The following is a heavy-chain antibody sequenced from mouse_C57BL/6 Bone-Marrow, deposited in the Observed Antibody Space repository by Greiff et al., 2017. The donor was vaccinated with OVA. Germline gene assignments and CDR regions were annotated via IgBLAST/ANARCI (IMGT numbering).Heavy chain of an antibody. CDR2: FYPGSGSI. CDR3: ARHEGGSPLWLRAMDY. J-gene: IGHJ4*01. D-gene: IGHD2-2*01. CDR1: GYTFTDYT. V-gene: IGHV1-62-2*01. Sequence: VQLQESGAELVKPGASVKLSCKASGYTFTDYTIHWVKQRSGQGLEWIGWFYPGSGSIKYNEKFKDKATLTADKSSSTVYMELSRLTSEDSAVYFCARHEGGSPLWLRAMDYWGQGTSVTVSS.